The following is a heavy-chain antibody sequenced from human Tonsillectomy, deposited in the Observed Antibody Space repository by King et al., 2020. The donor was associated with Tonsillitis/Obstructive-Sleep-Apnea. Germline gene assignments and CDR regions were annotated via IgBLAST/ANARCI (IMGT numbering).Heavy chain of an antibody. CDR3: ARDHEDSGAWSFDY. V-gene: IGHV4-4*02. CDR2: THHSWST. CDR1: GDSISSNNW. Sequence: VQLQESGPGLVKPSGTLSLTCAVSGDSISSNNWWTWVRQSPGKGLEWIGETHHSWSTNYNPSLKSRVAMSVDKSNNQFSLRMTSVTAADTAVYFCARDHEDSGAWSFDYWGQGTLVTVSS. D-gene: IGHD2-15*01. J-gene: IGHJ4*02.